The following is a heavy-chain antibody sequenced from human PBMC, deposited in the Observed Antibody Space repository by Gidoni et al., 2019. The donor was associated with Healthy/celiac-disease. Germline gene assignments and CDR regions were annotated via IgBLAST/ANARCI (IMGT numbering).Heavy chain of an antibody. CDR3: ARVLRYSGSDY. CDR2: IYHSGST. Sequence: QVQLQESGPGLVKPSETLSLTCAVSGYSISSGYYWGWIRQPPGKGLEWIGSIYHSGSTYYTPSLKSRVTISVDTSKNQFSLKLSSVTAADTAVYYCARVLRYSGSDYWGQGTLVTVSS. J-gene: IGHJ4*02. V-gene: IGHV4-38-2*01. CDR1: GYSISSGYY. D-gene: IGHD1-26*01.